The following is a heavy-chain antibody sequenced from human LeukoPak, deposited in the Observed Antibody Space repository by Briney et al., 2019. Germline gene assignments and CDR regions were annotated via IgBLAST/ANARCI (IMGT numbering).Heavy chain of an antibody. CDR2: IYHSGST. J-gene: IGHJ4*02. CDR3: ARRRGYSSSSVDY. Sequence: PSETLSLTCAVCGYSISSGYYWGWIRQPPGKGLEWIGSIYHSGSTYYNPSLKSRVTISVDTSKNQFSLKLSSVTAADTAVYYCARRRGYSSSSVDYWGQGILVTVSS. D-gene: IGHD6-6*01. V-gene: IGHV4-38-2*01. CDR1: GYSISSGYY.